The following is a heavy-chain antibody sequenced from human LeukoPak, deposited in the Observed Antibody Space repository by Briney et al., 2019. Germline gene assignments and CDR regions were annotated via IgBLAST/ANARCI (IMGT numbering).Heavy chain of an antibody. CDR2: IYPGDSDT. CDR1: GYTFNTAW. CDR3: ARQVTTLKGFDI. V-gene: IGHV5-51*01. Sequence: LGESLKISCQAFGYTFNTAWISWVRQLPGKGLEWMGTIYPGDSDTRYSPSFQGQVTISADKSLNTAYLQWTSLKASDSAMYYCARQVTTLKGFDIWGQGTLVTASS. D-gene: IGHD4-17*01. J-gene: IGHJ3*02.